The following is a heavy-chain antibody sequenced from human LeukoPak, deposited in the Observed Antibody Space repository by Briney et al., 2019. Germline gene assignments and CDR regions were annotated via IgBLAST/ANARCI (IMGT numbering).Heavy chain of an antibody. J-gene: IGHJ4*02. D-gene: IGHD4-11*01. Sequence: SETLSLTCTVSGGSISSYYWSWIRQPPGKGLEWIGYIYYSGSTNYNPSLKSRVTISVDTSKNQLSLKLSSVTAADTAVYYCARALWGYAPDDYSSFDYWGQGTLVTVSS. V-gene: IGHV4-59*08. CDR2: IYYSGST. CDR1: GGSISSYY. CDR3: ARALWGYAPDDYSSFDY.